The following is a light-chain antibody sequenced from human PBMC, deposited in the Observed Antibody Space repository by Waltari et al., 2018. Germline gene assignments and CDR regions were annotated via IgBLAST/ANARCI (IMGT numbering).Light chain of an antibody. J-gene: IGKJ5*01. CDR3: QQFKSYPIT. V-gene: IGKV1-13*02. Sequence: AIQLTQSPSSLSASVGDRVTIPCRASQGISSALAWYHQKSGKAPKLLVYDASSLEIGVPSRFSGSGSGTDFTLTISSLQPEDFATYYCQQFKSYPITFGQGTRLEIK. CDR1: QGISSA. CDR2: DAS.